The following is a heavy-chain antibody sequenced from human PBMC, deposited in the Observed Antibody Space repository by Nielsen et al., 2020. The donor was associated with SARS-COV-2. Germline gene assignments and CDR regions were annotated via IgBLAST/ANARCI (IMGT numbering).Heavy chain of an antibody. J-gene: IGHJ4*02. V-gene: IGHV3-30*02. CDR1: EVTFRSHD. CDR2: IWYDGSNK. Sequence: GGSLRLSCAASEVTFRSHDMKWVRQAPGKGLECVARIWYDGSNKYYADSVKGRFTISRDNAKNSLYLQMSSLRIEDTALYYCAKDYLVGANRLGASFDSWGQGTLVTVSS. D-gene: IGHD1-26*01. CDR3: AKDYLVGANRLGASFDS.